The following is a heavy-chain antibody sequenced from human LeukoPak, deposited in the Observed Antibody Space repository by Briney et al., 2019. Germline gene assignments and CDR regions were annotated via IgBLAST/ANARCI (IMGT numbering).Heavy chain of an antibody. CDR1: GFTFSSYW. CDR2: INSDGSST. Sequence: GGSLRLSCAASGFTFSSYWMHWVRQAPGKGLVWVSRINSDGSSTSYADSVKGRFTISRDNAKNTLYLQMNSLRAEDTAVYYCARVRYGDRFDYWGQGTLVTVSS. J-gene: IGHJ4*02. D-gene: IGHD4-17*01. V-gene: IGHV3-74*01. CDR3: ARVRYGDRFDY.